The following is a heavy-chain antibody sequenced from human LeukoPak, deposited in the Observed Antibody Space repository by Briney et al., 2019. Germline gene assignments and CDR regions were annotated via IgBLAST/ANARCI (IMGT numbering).Heavy chain of an antibody. V-gene: IGHV3-53*01. J-gene: IGHJ4*02. CDR3: ARGGYDSGSYYKGPLYYFDY. CDR2: IYSGGAT. Sequence: GGSLRLSCAASGFTVSSNYMSWVRQAPGKGLEWVSVIYSGGATYYTDSVKGRFTISRDNSKNTLYLQMNSLRAEDTAVYYCARGGYDSGSYYKGPLYYFDYWGQGTPVTVSS. CDR1: GFTVSSNY. D-gene: IGHD3-10*01.